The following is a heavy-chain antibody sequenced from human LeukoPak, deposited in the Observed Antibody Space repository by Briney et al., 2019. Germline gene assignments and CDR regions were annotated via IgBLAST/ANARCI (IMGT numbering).Heavy chain of an antibody. CDR3: ARSAVTRAGVFDY. CDR2: LYPGVST. Sequence: SETLSLTCTVSSDSFSSYYWAWIRQPAGKGLEWLGRLYPGVSTNCSPSLKSRLTMSVDTSKNQFSLKLTSMTAADTAVYFCARSAVTRAGVFDYWGRGTLVTVSS. CDR1: SDSFSSYY. J-gene: IGHJ4*02. V-gene: IGHV4-4*07. D-gene: IGHD4-17*01.